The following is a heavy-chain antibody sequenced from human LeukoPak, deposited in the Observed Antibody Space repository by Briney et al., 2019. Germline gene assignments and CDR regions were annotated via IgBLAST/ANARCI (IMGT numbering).Heavy chain of an antibody. CDR3: TTVITIGYYYYYGMDV. CDR1: GFTFSNAW. Sequence: GGSLRLSCAASGFTFSNAWMNWVRQAPGKGLEWVGRIKSKTDGGTTDYAAPVKGRFTISRDDSKNTLYLQMNSLKTEDTAVHYCTTVITIGYYYYYGMDVWGQGTTVTVSS. CDR2: IKSKTDGGTT. D-gene: IGHD3-10*01. V-gene: IGHV3-15*07. J-gene: IGHJ6*02.